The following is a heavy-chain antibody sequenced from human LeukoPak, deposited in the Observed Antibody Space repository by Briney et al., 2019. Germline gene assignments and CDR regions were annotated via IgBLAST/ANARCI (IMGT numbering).Heavy chain of an antibody. J-gene: IGHJ5*02. D-gene: IGHD6-19*01. V-gene: IGHV4-34*01. CDR1: GGSFSGYY. Sequence: SETLSLTCAVYGGSFSGYYWSWIRQPPGKGLEWIGEINHSGSTNYNPSLKSRVTISVDTSKNQFSLQLNSVTPEDTAVYYCARDSSGWYGFWFDPWGQGTLVTVSS. CDR2: INHSGST. CDR3: ARDSSGWYGFWFDP.